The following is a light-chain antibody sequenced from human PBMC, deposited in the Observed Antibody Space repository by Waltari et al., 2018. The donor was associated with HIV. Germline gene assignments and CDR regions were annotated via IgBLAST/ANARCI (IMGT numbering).Light chain of an antibody. V-gene: IGKV1-27*01. CDR1: QGIGNY. CDR2: AAS. J-gene: IGKJ3*01. Sequence: DIQMTQSPSSLSASIGDRVTITCRASQGIGNYLAWYQQKPGKVPKLLIYAASRLQSGVPSRFSGSGSGTYFTLTISSLQPEDVATYYCQKFNSAPLTFGPGTNVDLK. CDR3: QKFNSAPLT.